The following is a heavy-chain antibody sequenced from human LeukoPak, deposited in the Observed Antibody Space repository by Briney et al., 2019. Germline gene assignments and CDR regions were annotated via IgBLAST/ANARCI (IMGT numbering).Heavy chain of an antibody. Sequence: GGSLRLSCAASGFTFSSYSMNWVRQAPGKGLEWVSSISSSSSYIYYADSVKGRFTISRDNAKNSLYLQMNSLRAEDTAVYYCARGSGSYGGWAFDIWGQGTTVTIS. V-gene: IGHV3-21*01. CDR2: ISSSSSYI. J-gene: IGHJ3*02. D-gene: IGHD1-26*01. CDR1: GFTFSSYS. CDR3: ARGSGSYGGWAFDI.